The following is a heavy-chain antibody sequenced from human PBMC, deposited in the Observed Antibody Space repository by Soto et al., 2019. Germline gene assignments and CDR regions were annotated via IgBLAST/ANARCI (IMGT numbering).Heavy chain of an antibody. J-gene: IGHJ4*02. CDR1: GFTFSSYA. CDR2: ISYDGSNK. Sequence: GGSLRLSCAASGFTFSSYAMHWVRQAPGKGLEWVAVISYDGSNKYYADSVKGRFTISRDNSKNTLYLQMNSLRAEDTAVYYCASNNYYDSSGYLYYFDYWGQGTLVTVSS. D-gene: IGHD3-22*01. V-gene: IGHV3-30-3*01. CDR3: ASNNYYDSSGYLYYFDY.